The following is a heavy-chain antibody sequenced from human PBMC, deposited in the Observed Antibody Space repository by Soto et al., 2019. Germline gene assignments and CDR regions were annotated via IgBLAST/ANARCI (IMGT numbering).Heavy chain of an antibody. D-gene: IGHD4-17*01. CDR1: GYTFTGYY. CDR2: INPNSGGT. Sequence: QVKLVQSGAEVKKPGASVKVSCRASGYTFTGYYMHWVRQAPGQGFEWMGWINPNSGGTNYAQKFQGRVTMTRDTSISTTYMELSRLRADVTAVYYCARDDDGGNSFDYGGQRTLVTVSS. J-gene: IGHJ4*02. V-gene: IGHV1-2*02. CDR3: ARDDDGGNSFDY.